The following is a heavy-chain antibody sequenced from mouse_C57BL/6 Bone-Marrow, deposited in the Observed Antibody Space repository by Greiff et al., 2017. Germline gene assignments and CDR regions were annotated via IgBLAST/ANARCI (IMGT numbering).Heavy chain of an antibody. CDR2: IHPSDSDT. J-gene: IGHJ3*01. V-gene: IGHV1-74*01. CDR3: ALYYGNYVGVWFAY. CDR1: GYTFTSYW. Sequence: QVQLKQPGAELVKPGASVKVSCKASGYTFTSYWMHWVKQRPGQGLEWIGRIHPSDSDTNYNQKFKGKATLTVDKSSSTAYMQLSSLTSEDSAVYYCALYYGNYVGVWFAYWGQGTLVTVSA. D-gene: IGHD2-1*01.